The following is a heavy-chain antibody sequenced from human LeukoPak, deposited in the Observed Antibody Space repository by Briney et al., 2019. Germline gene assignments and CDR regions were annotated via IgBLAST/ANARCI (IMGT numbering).Heavy chain of an antibody. CDR1: GFTFTRHG. CDR3: ARNINSHYFDY. V-gene: IGHV3-33*01. Sequence: GRSLRLSCSASGFTFTRHGMHWVRQAPGKGLEWVAVIWYDGSDKYYTDSVKGRFTISRDNSRNTLYLQMNSLRGEDTAIYYCARNINSHYFDYCGQGALVTVSS. D-gene: IGHD2/OR15-2a*01. CDR2: IWYDGSDK. J-gene: IGHJ4*02.